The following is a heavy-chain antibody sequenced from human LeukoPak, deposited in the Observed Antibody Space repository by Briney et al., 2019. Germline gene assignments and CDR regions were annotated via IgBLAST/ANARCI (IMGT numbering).Heavy chain of an antibody. J-gene: IGHJ5*02. CDR3: ARVRSSNNWEAWFVP. CDR2: IIPIFGTA. V-gene: IGHV1-69*13. CDR1: GGTFSSYA. D-gene: IGHD1-1*01. Sequence: SVKVSCKASGGTFSSYAISWVRQAPGQGLEWMGGIIPIFGTANYAQKFQGRVTITADESTSTTYMELSSLRSEDTAVYYCARVRSSNNWEAWFVPWGQGTLVTVSS.